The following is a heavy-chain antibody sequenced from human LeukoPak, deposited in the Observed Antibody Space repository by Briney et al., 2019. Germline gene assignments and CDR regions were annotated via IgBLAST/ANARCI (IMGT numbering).Heavy chain of an antibody. D-gene: IGHD3-16*01. CDR3: ARDFGGLDP. Sequence: ASVKVSCKASGYTFTSYDINWVRQATGQGLEWMGWINPNSGGTNYAQKFQGRVTMTRDTSISTAYMELSRLRSDDTAVYYCARDFGGLDPWGQGTLVTVSS. CDR1: GYTFTSYD. J-gene: IGHJ5*02. V-gene: IGHV1-2*02. CDR2: INPNSGGT.